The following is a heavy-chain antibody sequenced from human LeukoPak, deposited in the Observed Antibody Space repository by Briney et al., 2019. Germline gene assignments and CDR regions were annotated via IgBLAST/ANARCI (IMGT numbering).Heavy chain of an antibody. V-gene: IGHV3-48*01. CDR3: ARATRMVPYDY. CDR1: GFTFSSYS. Sequence: PGGSLRLSCAASGFTFSSYSMNWVRQAPGKGLEWVSYISSGSSTIYYADSVKGRFTISRDNSKNTLYLRMNSLRAEDTAVYYCARATRMVPYDYWGQGTLVTVSS. CDR2: ISSGSSTI. J-gene: IGHJ4*02. D-gene: IGHD4/OR15-4a*01.